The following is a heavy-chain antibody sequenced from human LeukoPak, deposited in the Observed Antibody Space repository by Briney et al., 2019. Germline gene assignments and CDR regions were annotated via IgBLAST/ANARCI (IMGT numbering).Heavy chain of an antibody. Sequence: GASVKVSCKASGYTFTGYYIHWVRQAPGQGLEWMGWINPNSGDTHYAQKFQGRVTMTRDTSISTAYMELSRLRSDDTAVYYCAKTKTGYRSGELPVLDYWGQGTLVTVSS. CDR1: GYTFTGYY. CDR2: INPNSGDT. J-gene: IGHJ4*02. D-gene: IGHD6-19*01. CDR3: AKTKTGYRSGELPVLDY. V-gene: IGHV1-2*02.